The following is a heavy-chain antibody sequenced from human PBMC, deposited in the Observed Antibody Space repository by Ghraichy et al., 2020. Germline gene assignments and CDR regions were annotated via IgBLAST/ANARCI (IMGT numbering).Heavy chain of an antibody. D-gene: IGHD6-19*01. CDR2: IQYDGNNK. J-gene: IGHJ4*02. CDR3: AKDWAGNNFDS. CDR1: GFTFSRYG. V-gene: IGHV3-30*02. Sequence: GESLNISCAASGFTFSRYGMHWVRQAPGKGLEWVAFIQYDGNNKYYTDSVKGRFTISRDNSKNTLYLQMNSLRAEDTAVYYCAKDWAGNNFDSWGQGTLVTVSS.